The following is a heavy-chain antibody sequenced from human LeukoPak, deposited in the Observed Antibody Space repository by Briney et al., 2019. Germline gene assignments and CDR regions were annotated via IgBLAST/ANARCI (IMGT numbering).Heavy chain of an antibody. J-gene: IGHJ6*02. CDR3: AISGVLLWFGEFHF. Sequence: GRSLRLSCAASGLTFDDYAMSWVRQAPGKGLEWVSAISGSGGSTYYADSVKGRFTISRDNSKNTLYLQMNSLRAEDTAVYYCAISGVLLWFGEFHFWGQGTTVTVSS. D-gene: IGHD3-10*01. CDR2: ISGSGGST. CDR1: GLTFDDYA. V-gene: IGHV3-23*01.